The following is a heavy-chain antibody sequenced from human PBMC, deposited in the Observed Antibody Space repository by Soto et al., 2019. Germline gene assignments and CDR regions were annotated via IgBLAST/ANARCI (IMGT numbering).Heavy chain of an antibody. CDR3: ASAGFGDYSAQYWYFDL. CDR1: GFTFSSYW. Sequence: EVQLVESGGGLVQPGGSLRLSCAASGFTFSSYWMHWVRQAPGKGLVWVSRINSDGSSTSYEDSVKGRFTISRDNAKNTLHLQMNRLRAEDTVVYYCASAGFGDYSAQYWYFDLWGRGTLVTVSS. J-gene: IGHJ2*01. V-gene: IGHV3-74*01. D-gene: IGHD4-17*01. CDR2: INSDGSST.